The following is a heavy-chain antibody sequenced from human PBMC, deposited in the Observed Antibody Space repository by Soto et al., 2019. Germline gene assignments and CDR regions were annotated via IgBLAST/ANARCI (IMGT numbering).Heavy chain of an antibody. CDR2: IIPIFGTE. J-gene: IGHJ4*02. CDR1: GGTFSSYA. V-gene: IGHV1-69*01. D-gene: IGHD1-26*01. CDR3: ATSGSYYLTTFDY. Sequence: QVQLVQSGAEVKKPGTSVKVSCKASGGTFSSYAISWVRQAPGQGLEWMGGIIPIFGTENYAQKFQGRVTITADESTSTAYMELSSLRSEDTAVYYCATSGSYYLTTFDYWGQGTLVTVSS.